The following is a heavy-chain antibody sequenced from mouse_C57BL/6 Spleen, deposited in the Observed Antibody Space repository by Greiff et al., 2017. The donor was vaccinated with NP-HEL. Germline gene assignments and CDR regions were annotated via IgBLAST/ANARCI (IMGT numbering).Heavy chain of an antibody. D-gene: IGHD2-3*01. CDR2: INPSTGGT. CDR3: ARYDGEYYAMDY. Sequence: EVQLQQSGPELVKPGASVKISCKASGYSFTGYYMNWVKQSPEKSLEWIGEINPSTGGTTYNQKFKAKATLTVDKSSSTAYMQLKSLTSEDSAVYYCARYDGEYYAMDYWGQGTSVTVSS. V-gene: IGHV1-42*01. CDR1: GYSFTGYY. J-gene: IGHJ4*01.